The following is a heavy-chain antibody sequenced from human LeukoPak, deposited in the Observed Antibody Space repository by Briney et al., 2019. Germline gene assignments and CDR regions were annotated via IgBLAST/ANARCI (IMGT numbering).Heavy chain of an antibody. V-gene: IGHV4-34*01. CDR3: ARGVARTYYSDTSGYAAADY. CDR1: GESFSGYY. Sequence: PSETLSLTCAVYGESFSGYYWSWIRQPPGKGLKWIGEINHSGSTNYNPSLKSRVTISVDTSKNQFSLKLSSVTAADTAVYYCARGVARTYYSDTSGYAAADYWGQGTLVTVSS. J-gene: IGHJ4*02. D-gene: IGHD3-22*01. CDR2: INHSGST.